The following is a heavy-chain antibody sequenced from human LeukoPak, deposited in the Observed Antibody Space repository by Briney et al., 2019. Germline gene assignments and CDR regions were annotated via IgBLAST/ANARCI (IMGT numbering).Heavy chain of an antibody. J-gene: IGHJ4*02. CDR1: GFTFTSSA. CDR3: AARAMAGVTLDY. D-gene: IGHD6-19*01. V-gene: IGHV1-58*02. CDR2: IVVGSGNT. Sequence: ASVKVSCKASGFTFTSSAMQWVRQARGQRLEWIGWIVVGSGNTNYAQKFQERVTITRDMSTSTACMELSSLRSEDTAVYYCAARAMAGVTLDYWGQGTLVTVSS.